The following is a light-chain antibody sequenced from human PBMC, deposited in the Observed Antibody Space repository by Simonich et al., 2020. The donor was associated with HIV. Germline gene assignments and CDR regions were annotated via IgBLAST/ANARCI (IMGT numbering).Light chain of an antibody. J-gene: IGLJ3*02. V-gene: IGLV2-11*01. CDR3: SSYAGSNNWV. CDR1: RSDVGGYKF. Sequence: QSALPQPRSVSGSPGQSVTISCTGTRSDVGGYKFFSWYLQHPGKSPKLMMYVVTKRPSGVPDRFSVSKAGNTASLTIAGLQAEDEADYYCSSYAGSNNWVFGGGTKVTVL. CDR2: VVT.